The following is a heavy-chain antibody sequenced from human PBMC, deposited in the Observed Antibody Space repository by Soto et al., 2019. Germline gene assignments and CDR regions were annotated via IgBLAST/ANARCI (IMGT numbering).Heavy chain of an antibody. D-gene: IGHD4-17*01. CDR2: IRNNLNNYET. V-gene: IGHV3-73*02. CDR1: GFTFRESA. J-gene: IGHJ2*01. Sequence: QLVESGGGLVQPGGSLKLSCEASGFTFRESALHWVRQAFGKGLEWIGRIRNNLNNYETIYAASVKGRFTISRDDSNNTAYLQMNSLKTEDTAVYYCSRPSDSADYDWYFDLWGRGTPVTVSS. CDR3: SRPSDSADYDWYFDL.